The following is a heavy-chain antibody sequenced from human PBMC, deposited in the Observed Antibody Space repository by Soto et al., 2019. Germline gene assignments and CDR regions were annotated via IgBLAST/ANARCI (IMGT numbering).Heavy chain of an antibody. CDR2: INHSGST. Sequence: QVQLQQWGAGLLKPSETLSLTCAVYGGSFSGYYWSWIRQPPGKGLEWIGEINHSGSTNYNPSLKSRVTISVDTSKNKSSLKLSSVTAADTAVYYCARAHRLLWFGEFQLDYWGQGTLVTVSS. CDR3: ARAHRLLWFGEFQLDY. D-gene: IGHD3-10*01. J-gene: IGHJ4*02. V-gene: IGHV4-34*01. CDR1: GGSFSGYY.